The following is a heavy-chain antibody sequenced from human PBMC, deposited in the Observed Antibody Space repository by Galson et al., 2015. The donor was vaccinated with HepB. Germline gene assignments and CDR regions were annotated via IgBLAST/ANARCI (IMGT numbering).Heavy chain of an antibody. CDR1: GFTFSSFW. CDR3: ARGLGNYYDSSGYYAY. D-gene: IGHD3-22*01. Sequence: SLRLSCAASGFTFSSFWMSWVRQAPGKGLQWVANINQDGSEKYYADSVKGRFTISRDNSKNTLYLQMNSLRAEDTAVYYCARGLGNYYDSSGYYAYWGQGTLVTVSS. CDR2: INQDGSEK. J-gene: IGHJ4*02. V-gene: IGHV3-7*01.